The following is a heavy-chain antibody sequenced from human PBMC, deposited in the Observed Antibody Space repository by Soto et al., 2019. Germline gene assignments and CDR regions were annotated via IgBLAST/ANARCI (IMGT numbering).Heavy chain of an antibody. J-gene: IGHJ1*01. CDR3: ANIVRAARGPFTGGTTVTTEEYFQH. CDR1: EFTFSSYA. CDR2: ISGSGGST. D-gene: IGHD4-17*01. V-gene: IGHV3-23*01. Sequence: GGSLRLSCAASEFTFSSYAMSWVRQAPGKGLEWVSAISGSGGSTYYADSVKGRFTISRDNSKNTLYLQMNSLRAEDTAVYYCANIVRAARGPFTGGTTVTTEEYFQHWGQGTLVTVSS.